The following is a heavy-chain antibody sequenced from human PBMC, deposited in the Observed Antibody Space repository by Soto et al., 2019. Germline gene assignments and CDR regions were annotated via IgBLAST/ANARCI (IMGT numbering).Heavy chain of an antibody. CDR1: GFTFSSYG. CDR2: IWYDGSNK. V-gene: IGHV3-33*01. Sequence: GGSLRLSCAASGFTFSSYGMHWVRQAPGKGLEWVAVIWYDGSNKYYAGSVKGRFTISRDNSKNTLYLQMNSLRAEDTAVYYCARDEGRYYDFWSGYSDYGMDVWGQGTTVTVSS. CDR3: ARDEGRYYDFWSGYSDYGMDV. D-gene: IGHD3-3*01. J-gene: IGHJ6*02.